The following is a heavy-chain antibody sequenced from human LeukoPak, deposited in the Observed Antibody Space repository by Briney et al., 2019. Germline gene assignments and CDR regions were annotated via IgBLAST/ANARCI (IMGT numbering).Heavy chain of an antibody. D-gene: IGHD2-2*01. CDR1: GFTFSSYS. J-gene: IGHJ4*02. CDR3: ARASPSSTSCYAV. V-gene: IGHV3-21*01. Sequence: GGSLRLSCAASGFTFSSYSMNWVRQAPGKGLEWVSYISSSSSYIYYADSVKGRFTISRDNAKNSLYLQMNSLRAEDTAVYYCARASPSSTSCYAVWGQGTLVTVSS. CDR2: ISSSSSYI.